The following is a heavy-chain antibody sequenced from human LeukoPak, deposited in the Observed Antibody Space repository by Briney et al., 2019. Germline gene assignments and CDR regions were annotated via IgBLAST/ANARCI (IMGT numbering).Heavy chain of an antibody. Sequence: GGSLRLSCVASGFTFNSYAMSWVRQAPGKGLEWVSTISGSGDRTSYADSVKGRFTISRDNSKNTLFLQMNSLRAEDTAVYYCAKDRIGGVAVAGKGRWFDPWGQGTLVTVSS. CDR1: GFTFNSYA. D-gene: IGHD6-19*01. CDR2: ISGSGDRT. CDR3: AKDRIGGVAVAGKGRWFDP. J-gene: IGHJ5*02. V-gene: IGHV3-23*01.